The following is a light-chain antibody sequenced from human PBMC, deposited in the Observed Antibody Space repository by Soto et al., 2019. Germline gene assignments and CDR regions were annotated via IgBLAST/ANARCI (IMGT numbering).Light chain of an antibody. V-gene: IGKV1-27*01. CDR3: QKYNSAPFT. J-gene: IGKJ3*01. CDR2: AAS. Sequence: DIQMTQSPSSLSASVGDRVPITCRASQGISNYLAWYQQKPGKVPKLLIYAASTLQSGVPSRFSGSRSGRDFALTISSLEPEDVATCYCQKYNSAPFTFGPGTKVDSK. CDR1: QGISNY.